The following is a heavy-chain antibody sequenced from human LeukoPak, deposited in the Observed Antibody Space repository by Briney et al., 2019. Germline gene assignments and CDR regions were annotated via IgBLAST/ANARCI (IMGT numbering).Heavy chain of an antibody. CDR2: IYHSGST. Sequence: SETLSLTCTVSGYSISSGYYWGWIRQPPGKGLEWIGSIYHSGSTNYKPSLKSRVTMSVDTSKKQFSLKLSSVTAADTAVYYCAREDAHDAFDVWGQGALVTVSS. V-gene: IGHV4-38-2*02. J-gene: IGHJ3*01. CDR3: AREDAHDAFDV. CDR1: GYSISSGYY.